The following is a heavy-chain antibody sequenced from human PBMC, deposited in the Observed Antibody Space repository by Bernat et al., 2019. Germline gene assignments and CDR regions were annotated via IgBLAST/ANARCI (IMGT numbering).Heavy chain of an antibody. CDR3: AGGRGSGSGPREVYFDY. V-gene: IGHV3-30-3*01. CDR1: GFTFSSYA. J-gene: IGHJ4*02. CDR2: IPYDGSNK. Sequence: QVQLVESGGGVVQPGRSLRLSCAASGFTFSSYAMHWVRQAPGKGLEWVAVIPYDGSNKYYADSVKGRFTISRDNSKNTLYLQMNSLRAEDTAVYYCAGGRGSGSGPREVYFDYWGQGTLVTVSS. D-gene: IGHD3-10*01.